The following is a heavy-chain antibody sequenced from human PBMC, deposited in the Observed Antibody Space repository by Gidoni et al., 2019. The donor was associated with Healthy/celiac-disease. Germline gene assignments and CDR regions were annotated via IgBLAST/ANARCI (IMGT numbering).Heavy chain of an antibody. Sequence: QVQLQESGPGLVTPSGTLSLTCTVSGGPLSSYYWSWIRQPAGKGLACIGRSYTSGSTNYNPALKSRVTMSVDTSKNQFSLKLSSVTAADTAVYYCARYSSENWFDPWGQGTLVTVSS. J-gene: IGHJ5*02. CDR2: SYTSGST. D-gene: IGHD6-19*01. CDR3: ARYSSENWFDP. CDR1: GGPLSSYY. V-gene: IGHV4-4*07.